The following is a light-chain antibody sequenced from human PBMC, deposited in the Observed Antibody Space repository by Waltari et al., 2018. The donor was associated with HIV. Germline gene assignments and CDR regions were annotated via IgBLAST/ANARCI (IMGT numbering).Light chain of an antibody. V-gene: IGKV1-39*01. CDR3: QQTLHSPTT. Sequence: DIQMTQSPSSLSASAGDRVTITCRANQSIGNYLNWYHQKVGQAPQLLIYAASRLQSGVPSRFSARGSGTSFTLTITSLQLEDFATYHCQQTLHSPTTFGPGT. CDR2: AAS. CDR1: QSIGNY. J-gene: IGKJ3*01.